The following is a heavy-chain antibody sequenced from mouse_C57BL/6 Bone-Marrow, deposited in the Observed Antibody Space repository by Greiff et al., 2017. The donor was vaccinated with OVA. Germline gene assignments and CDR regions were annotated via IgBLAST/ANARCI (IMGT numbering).Heavy chain of an antibody. CDR3: TRVLDAMDY. V-gene: IGHV5-9-1*02. CDR1: GFTFSSYA. Sequence: DVKVEESGEGLVKPGGSLKLSCAASGFTFSSYAMSWVRQTPEKRLEWVAYISSGGDYIYYADTVKGRFTISRDNARNTLYLQMSSLKSEDTAMYYCTRVLDAMDYWGQGNSVTVSA. D-gene: IGHD1-1*01. CDR2: ISSGGDYI. J-gene: IGHJ4*01.